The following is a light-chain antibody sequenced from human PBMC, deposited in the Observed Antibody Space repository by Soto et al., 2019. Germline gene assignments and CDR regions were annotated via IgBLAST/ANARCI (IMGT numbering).Light chain of an antibody. J-gene: IGKJ1*01. CDR3: QQYHSYQT. V-gene: IGKV1-5*03. Sequence: DIQMTQSPSTLSASLGDRVTITCRASQSISSWLAWYQQKPGKAPKLLIYKASSLESGVPSRFSGSGSGTEFTLTISSLQPDDFATYYCQQYHSYQTFGQGTKVEIK. CDR1: QSISSW. CDR2: KAS.